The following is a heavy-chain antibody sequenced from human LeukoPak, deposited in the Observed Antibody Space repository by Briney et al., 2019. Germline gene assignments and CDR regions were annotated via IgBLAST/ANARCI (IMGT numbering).Heavy chain of an antibody. CDR1: GFSLSTRGMC. Sequence: SGPTLVNPTPTLTLTCTFSGFSLSTRGMCVSWIRQPPGKALEWLSRIDWDDDKYYSTSLKTRLTISKDTSKNQVVLTMTNTDPVDTATYYCARDPMAALAGKGGPWEGDYGDYGDYYYYGMDVWGQGTTVTVSS. CDR2: IDWDDDK. V-gene: IGHV2-70*11. J-gene: IGHJ6*02. D-gene: IGHD4-17*01. CDR3: ARDPMAALAGKGGPWEGDYGDYGDYYYYGMDV.